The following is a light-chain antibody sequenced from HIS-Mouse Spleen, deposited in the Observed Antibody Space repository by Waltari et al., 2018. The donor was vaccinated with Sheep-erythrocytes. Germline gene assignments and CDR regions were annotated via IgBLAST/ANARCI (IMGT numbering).Light chain of an antibody. J-gene: IGLJ1*01. CDR2: DVS. V-gene: IGLV2-11*01. CDR1: SSDVGGYNY. CDR3: CSAAGSYNHV. Sequence: QSALTQPRSVSGSPGQSVTIPYTGTSSDVGGYNYVPWYQQHPGKAPKLMIYDVSRRPSGVPDRFSGSKSGSTASLTISGRQDEDEADYYCCSAAGSYNHVFATGTKVTVL.